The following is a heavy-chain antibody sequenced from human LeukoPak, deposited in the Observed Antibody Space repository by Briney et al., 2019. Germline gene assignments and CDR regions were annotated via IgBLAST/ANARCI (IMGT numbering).Heavy chain of an antibody. Sequence: SGTLSLTCTVSGGSISSSNWWSWVRQPPGKGLEWIGEIYHSGITNYNASLKSRVTISVDKSKNQLSLKLTSVTAADTAVYYCVYRGAPGAFDIWGRGTMVTVSS. V-gene: IGHV4-4*02. CDR3: VYRGAPGAFDI. D-gene: IGHD2-21*01. J-gene: IGHJ3*02. CDR2: IYHSGIT. CDR1: GGSISSSNW.